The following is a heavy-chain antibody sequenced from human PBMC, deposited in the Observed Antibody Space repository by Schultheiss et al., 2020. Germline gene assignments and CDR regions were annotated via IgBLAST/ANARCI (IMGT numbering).Heavy chain of an antibody. J-gene: IGHJ1*01. CDR1: GGSFSGYY. D-gene: IGHD2-2*01. V-gene: IGHV4-34*01. CDR2: INHSGST. CDR3: ARGPYLRRSSTSLPRFQH. Sequence: ESLKISCAVYGGSFSGYYWSWIRQPPGKGLEWIGEINHSGSTNYNPSLKSRVTISVDTSKNQFSLKLSSVTAADTAVYYCARGPYLRRSSTSLPRFQHWGQGTLVTVSS.